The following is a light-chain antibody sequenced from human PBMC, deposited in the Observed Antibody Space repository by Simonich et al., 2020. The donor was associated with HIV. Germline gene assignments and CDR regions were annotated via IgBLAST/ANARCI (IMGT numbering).Light chain of an antibody. CDR3: CSYAGTRTFGV. CDR2: DSS. CDR1: SRDVGGYNY. V-gene: IGLV2-11*01. J-gene: IGLJ3*02. Sequence: QSALTQPRSVSGSPGQSVTISCTGTSRDVGGYNYSSWYHQHPGKAPQLMIYDSSNRPPGVPERFSGSKSGNTASLTISGLQAEDEADYYCCSYAGTRTFGVFGGGTKLTVL.